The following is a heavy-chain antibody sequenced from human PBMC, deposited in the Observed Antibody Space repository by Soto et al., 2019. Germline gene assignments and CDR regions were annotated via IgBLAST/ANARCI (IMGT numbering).Heavy chain of an antibody. CDR2: IRSETYGGTP. CDR1: RFNFGNYA. V-gene: IGHV3-49*04. CDR3: TRYYYASSGYYVY. Sequence: PGGSLRLSCTGSRFNFGNYAMSWVRQAPGKGPEWVGFIRSETYGGTPDYAASLRGRFTISRDDSKSIAYLEINSLQTDDTAVYYCTRYYYASSGYYVYWGQGTLVTVT. J-gene: IGHJ4*02. D-gene: IGHD3-22*01.